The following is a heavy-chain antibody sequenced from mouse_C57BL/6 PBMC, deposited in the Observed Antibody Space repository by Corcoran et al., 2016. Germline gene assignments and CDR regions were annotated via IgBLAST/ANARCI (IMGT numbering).Heavy chain of an antibody. D-gene: IGHD2-1*01. CDR1: GYTFTTYG. Sequence: QIQLVQSGPELKKPGETVKISCKASGYTFTTYGMSWVKQAPGKGLKWMGWINTYSGVPTYADDFKGRFAFSLETSASTAYLQINNLKNEDTATYFWARKKAYYGNSYFDVWGTGTTVTVSS. CDR2: INTYSGVP. V-gene: IGHV9-3*01. CDR3: ARKKAYYGNSYFDV. J-gene: IGHJ1*03.